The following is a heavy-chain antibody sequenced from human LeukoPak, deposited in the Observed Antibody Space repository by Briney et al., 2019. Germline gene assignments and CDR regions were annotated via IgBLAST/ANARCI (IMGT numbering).Heavy chain of an antibody. V-gene: IGHV1-2*02. CDR1: GYTFTGYY. CDR2: INPNSGGT. J-gene: IGHJ5*02. Sequence: ASVKVSCKASGYTFTGYYIHWVRQAPGQGLEWMGWINPNSGGTNYAQKFQGRVTMTRDTSISTAYMELSRLRSDDTAVYYCARNYNSRGWFDPWGQGTLVTVSS. CDR3: ARNYNSRGWFDP. D-gene: IGHD1-1*01.